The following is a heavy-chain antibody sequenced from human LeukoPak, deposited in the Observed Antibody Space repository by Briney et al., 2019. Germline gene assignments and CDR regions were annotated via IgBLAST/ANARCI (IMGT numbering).Heavy chain of an antibody. V-gene: IGHV4-4*02. J-gene: IGHJ4*02. Sequence: PSGTLSLTCAVSGGSISSSNWWRWVRQPPGKGLEWIGEIHHSGSTNYNPSLKSRVTISVDKSKNQFSLRLSSVTAADTAVYYCARDYGDDASYYFDYWGQGTLVTVSS. CDR2: IHHSGST. D-gene: IGHD4-17*01. CDR3: ARDYGDDASYYFDY. CDR1: GGSISSSNW.